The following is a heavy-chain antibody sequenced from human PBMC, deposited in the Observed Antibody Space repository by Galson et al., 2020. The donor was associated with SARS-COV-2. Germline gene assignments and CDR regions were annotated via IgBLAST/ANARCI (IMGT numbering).Heavy chain of an antibody. D-gene: IGHD6-13*01. CDR3: VRQGATADTVDWVWFDR. Sequence: GESLKLYCQGSGYGFSGYWIGRVRQMPGPGLEWVAIIYPDDSNTRYSPSFRGHVTISADKSLTTVYLPWTSLSASDAAIYYCVRQGATADTVDWVWFDRGGQGTLVTVYS. CDR1: GYGFSGYW. V-gene: IGHV5-51*01. CDR2: IYPDDSNT. J-gene: IGHJ5*02.